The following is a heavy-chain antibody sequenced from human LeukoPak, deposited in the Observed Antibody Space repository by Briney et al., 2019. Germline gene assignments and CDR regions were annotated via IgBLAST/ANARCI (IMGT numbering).Heavy chain of an antibody. Sequence: PSETLSLTCTVSRGSVSSAYWSWIRQPPRKRLEWIGYMYNSEITNYNPSLKSRVTMSLDMSKTQFSLDLTSVSEADTVVYYCAAGHSSGWFDYWGQGSLVIVSS. CDR1: RGSVSSAY. CDR2: MYNSEIT. D-gene: IGHD6-19*01. J-gene: IGHJ4*02. V-gene: IGHV4-59*02. CDR3: AAGHSSGWFDY.